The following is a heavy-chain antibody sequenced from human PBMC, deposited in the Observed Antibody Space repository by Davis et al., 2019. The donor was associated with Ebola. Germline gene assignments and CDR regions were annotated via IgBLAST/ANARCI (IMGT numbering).Heavy chain of an antibody. Sequence: PSETLSLTCTVSGTTISPYYWSWIRQTPGKGLDWIGYVEHHGRTEYIPASNSRVTISVDTSKNQSSLKLRSVTTADTAVYYCARDPGSSAFDYWGQGTLVTASS. CDR2: VEHHGRT. V-gene: IGHV4-59*01. CDR3: ARDPGSSAFDY. J-gene: IGHJ4*02. D-gene: IGHD1-14*01. CDR1: GTTISPYY.